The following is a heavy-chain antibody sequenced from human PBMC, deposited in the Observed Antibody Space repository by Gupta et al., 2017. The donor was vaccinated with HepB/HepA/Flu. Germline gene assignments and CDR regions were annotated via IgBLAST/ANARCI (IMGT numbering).Heavy chain of an antibody. V-gene: IGHV3-48*03. D-gene: IGHD2-21*01. CDR2: ISSSESTK. CDR3: ARAPPYCDGDCYMDF. Sequence: EVQLAESGGGLVQPGGSLRLSCVASGSTFRSFEMNWVRQAPGKGLEWVSYISSSESTKYYADSVKGRFTISRDNAKNSLYLQMNSLRLEDTAIYYCARAPPYCDGDCYMDFWGQGTLVTVSS. CDR1: GSTFRSFE. J-gene: IGHJ4*02.